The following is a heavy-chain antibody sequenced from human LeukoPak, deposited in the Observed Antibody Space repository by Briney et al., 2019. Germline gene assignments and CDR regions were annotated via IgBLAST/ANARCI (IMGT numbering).Heavy chain of an antibody. D-gene: IGHD3-10*01. CDR1: DGSFSGYY. J-gene: IGHJ5*01. Sequence: PSETLSLTCAVYDGSFSGYYCSWIRQPPGKGLEWIGEINHSGSANYNPSLKSRVTILLDTSKNQFSLNLSSVTAADTAVYCARRLRGVIIKTWFDSWGQGTLVTVSS. CDR3: ARRLRGVIIKTWFDS. CDR2: INHSGSA. V-gene: IGHV4-34*01.